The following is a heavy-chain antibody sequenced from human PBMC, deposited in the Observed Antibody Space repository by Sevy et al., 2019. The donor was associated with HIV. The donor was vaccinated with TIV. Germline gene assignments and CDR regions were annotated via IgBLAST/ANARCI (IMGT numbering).Heavy chain of an antibody. V-gene: IGHV4-30-2*01. CDR3: ARDSGDYPYYFDH. CDR1: GDSISSGIYS. CDR2: IYHTGNT. J-gene: IGHJ4*02. Sequence: SETLSLTCAVSGDSISSGIYSWNWIRQPPGKGLEWIGYIYHTGNTYYNPSLRSRVTISVETSKNHFSLKLTSVIAADTAVYYCARDSGDYPYYFDHWGQGTLVTVSS. D-gene: IGHD2-21*02.